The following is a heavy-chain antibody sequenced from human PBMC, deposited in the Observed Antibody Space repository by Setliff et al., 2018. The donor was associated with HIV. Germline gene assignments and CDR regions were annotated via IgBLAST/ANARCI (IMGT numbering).Heavy chain of an antibody. CDR3: ARAYRYCGGDCYPLDY. CDR1: GYTFTSYD. V-gene: IGHV1-8*02. Sequence: GASVKVSCKASGYTFTSYDINWVRQATGQGLEWMGWMNPNSGNTGYAQKFQGRVTMTRNTSISTAYMELSSLRSEDTAVYYCARAYRYCGGDCYPLDYWGQGTLVTVS. CDR2: MNPNSGNT. D-gene: IGHD2-21*02. J-gene: IGHJ4*02.